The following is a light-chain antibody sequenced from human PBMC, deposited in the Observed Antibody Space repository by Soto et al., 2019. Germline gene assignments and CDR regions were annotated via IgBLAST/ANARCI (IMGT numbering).Light chain of an antibody. CDR1: QSIRKY. CDR2: DAS. Sequence: IQMTQSPSSLSASVGDRVTITCRTSQSIRKYLNWYQPKXGKAPRXXIYDASSLESGVPSRFSGSGPGTEFTLTISSLQPDDFATYYCQQYNPYTWTFGHGTRLEIK. CDR3: QQYNPYTWT. J-gene: IGKJ5*01. V-gene: IGKV1-17*01.